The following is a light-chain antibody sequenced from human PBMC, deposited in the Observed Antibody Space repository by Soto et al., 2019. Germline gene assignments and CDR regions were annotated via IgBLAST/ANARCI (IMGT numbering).Light chain of an antibody. J-gene: IGKJ4*01. Sequence: DIQLTQSPSSLSASVGDRVTIACRASQNINAYLNWYQQKPGKAPKLLIYAGSTLQSGVPSRFSGSGSGTDFTLTISSLQPEDFATYYCQQSYSTHAHTFGGGTKVEIK. CDR3: QQSYSTHAHT. CDR1: QNINAY. CDR2: AGS. V-gene: IGKV1-39*01.